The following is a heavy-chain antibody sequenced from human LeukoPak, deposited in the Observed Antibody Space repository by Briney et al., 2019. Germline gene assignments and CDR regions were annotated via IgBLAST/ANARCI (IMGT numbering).Heavy chain of an antibody. CDR2: ISGSGGST. Sequence: GGSLRLSCAASGFTFSSYAMSWVRQAPGKGLEWVSAISGSGGSTYYADSVKGRFTISRDNSKNTLYLQMNSLRAEDTAVYYCATPPMGVSRGRRLNYYCYGMDVWGQGTTVTVSS. CDR1: GFTFSSYA. V-gene: IGHV3-23*01. J-gene: IGHJ6*02. D-gene: IGHD4-17*01. CDR3: ATPPMGVSRGRRLNYYCYGMDV.